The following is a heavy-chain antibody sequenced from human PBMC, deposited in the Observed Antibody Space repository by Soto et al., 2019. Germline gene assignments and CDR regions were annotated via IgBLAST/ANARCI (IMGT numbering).Heavy chain of an antibody. D-gene: IGHD6-13*01. V-gene: IGHV3-30-3*01. CDR2: ISYDGSNK. Sequence: QVQLVESGGGVVQPGRSLRLSCAASGFTFSGSAIHWVRQAPGKGLEWVAVISYDGSNKYYADSVKGRFTISRDNSKNTLFLQVNSLRAEDTAVYYCARDCFASSWSYFDYWGQGTLVTVSS. CDR3: ARDCFASSWSYFDY. J-gene: IGHJ4*02. CDR1: GFTFSGSA.